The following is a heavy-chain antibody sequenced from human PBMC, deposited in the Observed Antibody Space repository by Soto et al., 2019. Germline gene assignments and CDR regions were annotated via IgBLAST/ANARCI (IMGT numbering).Heavy chain of an antibody. CDR1: GYTFTSYG. J-gene: IGHJ4*02. Sequence: QVQLVQSGAEVKKPGASVKVSCKASGYTFTSYGISWVRQAPGQGLEWMGWISAYNGNTNYAQKLPGRVTMTTDTTTSTAYMELRSLRSDDTAVYYCARQDCSSTSCYTGTFDYWGQGTLVTVSS. D-gene: IGHD2-2*02. CDR3: ARQDCSSTSCYTGTFDY. V-gene: IGHV1-18*04. CDR2: ISAYNGNT.